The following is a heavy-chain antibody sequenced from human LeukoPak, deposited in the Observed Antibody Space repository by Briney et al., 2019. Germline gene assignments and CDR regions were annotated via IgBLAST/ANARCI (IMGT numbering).Heavy chain of an antibody. D-gene: IGHD6-13*01. Sequence: PGGSLRLSCAASGFTFSSYGMHWVRQAPGKGLEWVAVISYDGSNKYYADSVKGRFTISRDNSKNTLYLQMNSLRAEDTAVYYCARNRQQLFDYWGQGTLVTVSS. V-gene: IGHV3-30*03. CDR2: ISYDGSNK. CDR3: ARNRQQLFDY. J-gene: IGHJ4*02. CDR1: GFTFSSYG.